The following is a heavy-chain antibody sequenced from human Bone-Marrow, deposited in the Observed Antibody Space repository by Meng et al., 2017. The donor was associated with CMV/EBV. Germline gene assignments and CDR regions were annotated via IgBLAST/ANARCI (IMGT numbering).Heavy chain of an antibody. CDR3: ARAEDDILTGYHNY. J-gene: IGHJ4*02. V-gene: IGHV4-39*07. Sequence: QLQLQESGPGLVKPSEXLSLICTVSGGSISSSSYYWGWMRQPPGKGLEWIGSIYYSGSTYYNPSLKSRVTISVDTSKNQFSLKLSSVTAADTAVYYCARAEDDILTGYHNYWGQGTLVTVSS. D-gene: IGHD3-9*01. CDR2: IYYSGST. CDR1: GGSISSSSYY.